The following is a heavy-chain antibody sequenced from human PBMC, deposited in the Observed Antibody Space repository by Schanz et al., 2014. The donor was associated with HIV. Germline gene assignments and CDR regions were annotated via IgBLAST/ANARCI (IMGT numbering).Heavy chain of an antibody. V-gene: IGHV1-69*01. CDR3: ARAAFSSEYYYGMDV. J-gene: IGHJ6*02. Sequence: QVQLVQSGAEVKEPGASVKVSCKASGYTFTSYGISWVRQAPGQGLEWMGGIIPIFGTANYAQKFQGRVTIIADESTSTAYMELSSLRSADTAVYFCARAAFSSEYYYGMDVWGQGTTVTVSS. D-gene: IGHD3-3*02. CDR1: GYTFTSYG. CDR2: IIPIFGTA.